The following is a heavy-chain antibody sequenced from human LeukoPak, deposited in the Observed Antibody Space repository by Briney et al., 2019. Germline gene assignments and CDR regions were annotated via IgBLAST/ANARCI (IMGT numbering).Heavy chain of an antibody. V-gene: IGHV4-38-2*01. CDR3: ARHPMVRGVIIRFDP. D-gene: IGHD3-10*01. J-gene: IGHJ5*02. CDR2: IYHSGST. Sequence: KPSETLSLTCAVSGYSISSGYYWGWLRQPPGTGLEWIGSIYHSGSTYYNPSLKSRVTISVDTFKNQFSLKLSSVTAADTAVYYCARHPMVRGVIIRFDPWGQGTLVTVSS. CDR1: GYSISSGYY.